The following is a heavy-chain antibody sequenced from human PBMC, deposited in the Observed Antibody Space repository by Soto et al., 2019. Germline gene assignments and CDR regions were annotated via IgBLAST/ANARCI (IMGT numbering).Heavy chain of an antibody. CDR2: IYHSGST. Sequence: SETLSLTCAVSGGSISSGGYSWSWIRQPPGKGLEWIGYIYHSGSTYYNPSLKSRVTISVDRSKNQFSLKLSSVTAADTAVYYCASRRITIFGVAPYYIDYRGQGTLVTVSS. V-gene: IGHV4-30-2*01. CDR1: GGSISSGGYS. D-gene: IGHD3-3*01. J-gene: IGHJ4*02. CDR3: ASRRITIFGVAPYYIDY.